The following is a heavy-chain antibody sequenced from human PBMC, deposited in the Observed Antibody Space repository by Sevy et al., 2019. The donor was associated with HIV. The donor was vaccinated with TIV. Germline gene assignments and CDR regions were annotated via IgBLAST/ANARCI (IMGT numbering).Heavy chain of an antibody. CDR3: ARDFFGAAAGIYYYYGMDV. CDR1: GGSVSSGSYY. D-gene: IGHD6-13*01. J-gene: IGHJ6*02. CDR2: IYYSGST. V-gene: IGHV4-61*01. Sequence: SETLSLTCTVSGGSVSSGSYYWSWIRQPPGKGLEWIGYIYYSGSTNYHPSLKSRVTISVDTSKNQFSLKLSSVTAADTAVYYCARDFFGAAAGIYYYYGMDVWGQGTTVTVSS.